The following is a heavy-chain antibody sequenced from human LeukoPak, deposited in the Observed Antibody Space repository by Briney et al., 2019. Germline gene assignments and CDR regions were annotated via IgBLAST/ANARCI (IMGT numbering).Heavy chain of an antibody. CDR2: IKQDGSEK. CDR1: GFTFSSYW. CDR3: ARGTKWNDAFDI. D-gene: IGHD1-20*01. Sequence: GGSLRLSCAASGFTFSSYWMRWVRQAPGKGREGGANIKQDGSEKYYVDSVKGRFTISRDNAKNSLYLQMNSLRAEDTAVYYCARGTKWNDAFDIWGQGTMVTVSS. V-gene: IGHV3-7*01. J-gene: IGHJ3*02.